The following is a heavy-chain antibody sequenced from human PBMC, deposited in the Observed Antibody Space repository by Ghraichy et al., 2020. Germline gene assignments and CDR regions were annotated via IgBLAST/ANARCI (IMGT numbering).Heavy chain of an antibody. J-gene: IGHJ4*02. D-gene: IGHD5-18*01. CDR1: GYSFTSYW. CDR3: ARSETAMVAWIDY. V-gene: IGHV5-51*01. Sequence: GESLNISCKGSGYSFTSYWIGWVRQMPGKGLEWMGIIYPGDSDTRYSPSFQGQVTISADKSISTAYLRWSSLKASDTAMYYCARSETAMVAWIDYWGQGPLDTVSS. CDR2: IYPGDSDT.